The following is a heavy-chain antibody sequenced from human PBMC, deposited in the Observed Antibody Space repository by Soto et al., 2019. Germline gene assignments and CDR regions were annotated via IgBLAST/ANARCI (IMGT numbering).Heavy chain of an antibody. J-gene: IGHJ4*02. CDR3: AKDISMVRGVIVTPSPFDY. Sequence: EVQLLESGGGLVQPGGSLRLSCAASGFTFSSYAMSWVRQAPGKGREWVSAISGGGDSTYADSVKGRFTISRDNSKNTLYLQLNSLRAEDTAVYYCAKDISMVRGVIVTPSPFDYWGQGTLVTVSS. V-gene: IGHV3-23*01. D-gene: IGHD3-10*01. CDR2: ISGGGDST. CDR1: GFTFSSYA.